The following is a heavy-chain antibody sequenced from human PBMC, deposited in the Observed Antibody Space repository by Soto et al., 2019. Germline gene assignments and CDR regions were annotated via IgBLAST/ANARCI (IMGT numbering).Heavy chain of an antibody. CDR1: GFTFSTYA. CDR3: PREGHGDWCDP. D-gene: IGHD3-10*01. V-gene: IGHV3-30-3*01. CDR2: ISDDGSNK. J-gene: IGHJ5*02. Sequence: QVQLVESGGGVVQPGRCLRLYCAASGFTFSTYAMPWVRQAPGKGLEWVATISDDGSNKYYADSVKGRFTISRDNSKDTLYLQMNSLRAEDTAVYYCPREGHGDWCDPWGQGTLVTVSS.